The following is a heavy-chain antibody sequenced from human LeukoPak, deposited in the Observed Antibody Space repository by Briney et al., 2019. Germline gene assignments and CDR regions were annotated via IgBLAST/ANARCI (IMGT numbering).Heavy chain of an antibody. CDR1: GFTFSSYW. D-gene: IGHD3-10*01. J-gene: IGHJ4*02. Sequence: PGGSLRLSCAASGFTFSSYWMSWVRQAPGKGLEWVANIKQDGSEKYYVDSVKGRFTISRDNAKNSLYLQMNSLRAEDTAVYYCARTLFVAGITAAFFFDYWGQGTLVTVSS. CDR3: ARTLFVAGITAAFFFDY. CDR2: IKQDGSEK. V-gene: IGHV3-7*05.